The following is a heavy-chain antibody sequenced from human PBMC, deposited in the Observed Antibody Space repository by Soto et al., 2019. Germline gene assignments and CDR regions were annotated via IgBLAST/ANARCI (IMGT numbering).Heavy chain of an antibody. D-gene: IGHD1-7*01. CDR3: ASRDPGTSVDY. V-gene: IGHV4-4*02. Sequence: TLSLTCAVSGASFTSNDWWTWVRQPPGRGLEWIGEIYRTGSTIYNPSLKSRVTISLDKSENQFSLKVTSLTAADTAVYYCASRDPGTSVDYWGQGTLVTVSS. J-gene: IGHJ4*02. CDR1: GASFTSNDW. CDR2: IYRTGST.